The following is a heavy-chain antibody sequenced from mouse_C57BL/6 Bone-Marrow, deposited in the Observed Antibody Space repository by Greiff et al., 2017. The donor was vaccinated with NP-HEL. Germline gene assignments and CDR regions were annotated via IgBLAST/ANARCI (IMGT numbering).Heavy chain of an antibody. Sequence: VQLQQSGAELVRPGASVKLSCTASGFNIKDDYMHWVKQRPEQGLEWIGWIDPENGDTEYASKFQGKATITADTSSNTAYLQLSSLTSEDTAVYYCTTAQAPDYFDYWGQGTTLTVSS. D-gene: IGHD3-2*02. J-gene: IGHJ2*01. CDR1: GFNIKDDY. V-gene: IGHV14-4*01. CDR2: IDPENGDT. CDR3: TTAQAPDYFDY.